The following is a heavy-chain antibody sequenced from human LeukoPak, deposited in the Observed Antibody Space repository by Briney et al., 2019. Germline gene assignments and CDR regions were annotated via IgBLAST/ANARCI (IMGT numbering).Heavy chain of an antibody. CDR3: ARENYYCSGTYVSGGGGIDV. V-gene: IGHV3-7*01. CDR1: GFPISSNW. D-gene: IGHD3-10*01. J-gene: IGHJ6*02. Sequence: QAGGTLRLSCAASGFPISSNWMTWVRQPPPKGLERVANIKQDGGEKYYVDSVKGRFTISRDNAKDSVYLQMNRLRSEDTAGYFCARENYYCSGTYVSGGGGIDVWGQGTTVTVSS. CDR2: IKQDGGEK.